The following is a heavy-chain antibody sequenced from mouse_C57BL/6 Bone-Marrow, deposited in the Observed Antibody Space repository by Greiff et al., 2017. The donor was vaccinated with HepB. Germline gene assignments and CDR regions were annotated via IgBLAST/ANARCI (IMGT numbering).Heavy chain of an antibody. J-gene: IGHJ3*01. Sequence: EVQLQQSGAELVRPGASVKLSCTASGFNIKDDYMHWVKQRPEQGLEWIGWIDPENGDTEYASKFQGKATITADTSSNTAYLQLSSLTSEDTAVYYCTLIYYCGSSYAWFAYWGQGTLVTVSA. CDR3: TLIYYCGSSYAWFAY. CDR1: GFNIKDDY. V-gene: IGHV14-4*01. D-gene: IGHD1-1*01. CDR2: IDPENGDT.